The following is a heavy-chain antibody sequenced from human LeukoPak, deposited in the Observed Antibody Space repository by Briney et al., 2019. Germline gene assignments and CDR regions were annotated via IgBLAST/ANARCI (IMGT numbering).Heavy chain of an antibody. CDR2: ISYDGSNK. J-gene: IGHJ4*02. D-gene: IGHD6-19*01. V-gene: IGHV3-30-3*01. Sequence: PGRSLRLSCAASGFTFSSYAMHWVRQAPGRGLEWVAVISYDGSNKHYADSVKGRFTISRDNSKNTLYLQMNSLRAEDTAVYYCARVSSGWYGYYFDYWGQGTLVTVSS. CDR1: GFTFSSYA. CDR3: ARVSSGWYGYYFDY.